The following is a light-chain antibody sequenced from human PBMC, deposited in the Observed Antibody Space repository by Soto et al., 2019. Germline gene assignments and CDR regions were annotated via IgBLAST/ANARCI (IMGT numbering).Light chain of an antibody. V-gene: IGKV1-5*03. CDR3: QQYKSYLRT. J-gene: IGKJ1*01. CDR1: ESISSY. CDR2: KAS. Sequence: DIQMTQSPSTLSASVGDRVTITCRASESISSYLAWYQQKPGKAPDLLIYKASTLESGVPSRFSGSGSGTEFTLTISSLQPDDFVTYYCQQYKSYLRTFGQGTKVEIK.